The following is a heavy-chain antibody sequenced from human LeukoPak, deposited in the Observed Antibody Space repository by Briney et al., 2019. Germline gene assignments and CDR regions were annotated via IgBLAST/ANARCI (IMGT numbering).Heavy chain of an antibody. CDR3: AKGLADCGGDCYLDY. CDR1: GSTFSSYN. J-gene: IGHJ4*02. D-gene: IGHD2-21*02. Sequence: GGSLRLSCAASGSTFSSYNMNWVRQAPGKGLEWVSAISGSGGSTYYADSVKGRFTISRDNSKNTLYLQMNSLRAEDTAVYYCAKGLADCGGDCYLDYWGQGTLVTVSS. CDR2: ISGSGGST. V-gene: IGHV3-23*01.